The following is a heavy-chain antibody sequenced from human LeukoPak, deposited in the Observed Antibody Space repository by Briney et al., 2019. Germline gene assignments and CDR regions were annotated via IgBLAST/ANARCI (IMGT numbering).Heavy chain of an antibody. CDR2: IYYDGST. Sequence: SETLSLTCTVSGGSISSYYWSWVRQPPGKGLEWIGYIYYDGSTNYNPSLKSRVIISVDTSQNQFSLKLNSVTAADTAVYYCARLPYLYCSGGSCSYWGQGTLVTVSS. J-gene: IGHJ4*02. CDR3: ARLPYLYCSGGSCSY. D-gene: IGHD2-15*01. CDR1: GGSISSYY. V-gene: IGHV4-59*08.